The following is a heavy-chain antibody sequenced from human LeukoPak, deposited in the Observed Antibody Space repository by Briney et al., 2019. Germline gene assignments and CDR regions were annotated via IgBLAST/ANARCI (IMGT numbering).Heavy chain of an antibody. CDR3: ARDSSGYYLKGMDV. CDR1: GFTFSSYA. V-gene: IGHV3-30*04. D-gene: IGHD3-22*01. CDR2: ISYDGSNK. Sequence: GGSLRLSCAASGFTFSSYAMHWVRQAPGKGLEWVAVISYDGSNKYYADSVKGRFTISRDNSKNTLYLQMNSLRAEDTAVYYCARDSSGYYLKGMDVWGQGTTVTVSS. J-gene: IGHJ6*02.